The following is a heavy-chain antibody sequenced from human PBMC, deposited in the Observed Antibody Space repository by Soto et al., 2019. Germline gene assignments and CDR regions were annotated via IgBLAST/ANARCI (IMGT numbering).Heavy chain of an antibody. Sequence: GSLRLSCAASGFTFSSYAMSWVRQAPGKGLEWVSGISGGGDSASYADSVKGRFTISRDNSKNTLFVQMNSLRAEDTAVYYCAKAKKSTSWPFDYWGQGTLVTVSS. CDR2: ISGGGDSA. CDR3: AKAKKSTSWPFDY. D-gene: IGHD2-2*01. V-gene: IGHV3-23*01. J-gene: IGHJ4*02. CDR1: GFTFSSYA.